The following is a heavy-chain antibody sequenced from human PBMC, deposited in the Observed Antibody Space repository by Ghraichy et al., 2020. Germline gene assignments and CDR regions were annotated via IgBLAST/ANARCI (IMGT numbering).Heavy chain of an antibody. CDR1: GYTLTELS. CDR2: FDPEDGET. V-gene: IGHV1-24*01. D-gene: IGHD3-10*01. CDR3: ATGMSSRSYGPSYYFDY. Sequence: ASVKVSCKVSGYTLTELSMHWVRQAPGKGLEWMGGFDPEDGETIYAQKFQGRVTMTEDTSTDTAYMELSSLRSEDTAVYYCATGMSSRSYGPSYYFDYWGQGTLVTVSS. J-gene: IGHJ4*02.